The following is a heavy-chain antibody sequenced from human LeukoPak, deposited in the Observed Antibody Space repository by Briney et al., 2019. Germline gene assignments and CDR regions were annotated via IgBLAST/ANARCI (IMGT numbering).Heavy chain of an antibody. J-gene: IGHJ4*02. CDR2: IKEDGREI. D-gene: IGHD2/OR15-2a*01. Sequence: PGGSLRLSCAASGFTFSTYWMGWVRQAPGKGLEWVANIKEDGREIYYLDSVKGRFTISRDNAKNSLYLQMNSLRAEGTAVYYCAEGVYQLDYWGQGTLVTVSS. CDR3: AEGVYQLDY. CDR1: GFTFSTYW. V-gene: IGHV3-7*01.